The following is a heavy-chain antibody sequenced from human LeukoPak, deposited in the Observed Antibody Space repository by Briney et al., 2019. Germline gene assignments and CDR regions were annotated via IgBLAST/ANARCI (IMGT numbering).Heavy chain of an antibody. J-gene: IGHJ4*02. Sequence: SQTLSLTCTVSGGSISSGGYYWSWIRQPPGKGLEWIGYIYHSGSTYYNPSLKSRVTISVDRSKNQFSLKLSSVTAADTAVYYCARAKPGIYDSSGYYSRGGFDYWGQGTLVTVSS. CDR2: IYHSGST. V-gene: IGHV4-30-2*01. CDR3: ARAKPGIYDSSGYYSRGGFDY. D-gene: IGHD3-22*01. CDR1: GGSISSGGYY.